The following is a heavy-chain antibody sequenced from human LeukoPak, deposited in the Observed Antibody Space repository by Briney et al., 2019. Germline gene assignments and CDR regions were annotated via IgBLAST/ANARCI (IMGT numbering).Heavy chain of an antibody. CDR1: GYTFTGYY. D-gene: IGHD3-22*01. J-gene: IGHJ4*02. CDR3: ARDGGVWCYDSSGYHPY. CDR2: INPNSGGT. V-gene: IGHV1-2*02. Sequence: ASVKVSCKASGYTFTGYYMHWVRQAPGQGLEWIGWINPNSGGTNYAQKFQGRVTMTRDTSISTAYMELSRLRSDDTAVYYCARDGGVWCYDSSGYHPYWGQGTLVTVSS.